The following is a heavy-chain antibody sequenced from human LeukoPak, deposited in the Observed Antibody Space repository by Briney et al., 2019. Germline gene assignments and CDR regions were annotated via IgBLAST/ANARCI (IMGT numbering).Heavy chain of an antibody. CDR2: TKNKGNSYTR. J-gene: IGHJ4*02. CDR3: VAMIREVGY. CDR1: GITFSDHD. Sequence: GGSLRLSCAVSGITFSDHDMDWVRQAPGKEPEWCGRTKNKGNSYTREYAASVKGRFTISRDDSKNSLYLQMNSLKTEDTAIYYCVAMIREVGYWGQGTLVTVSS. V-gene: IGHV3-72*01. D-gene: IGHD3-10*01.